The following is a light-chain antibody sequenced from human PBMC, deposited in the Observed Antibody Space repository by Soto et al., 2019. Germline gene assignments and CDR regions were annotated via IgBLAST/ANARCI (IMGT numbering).Light chain of an antibody. CDR2: ATS. CDR1: QSISSW. V-gene: IGKV1D-16*01. CDR3: QQYHNYPL. J-gene: IGKJ5*01. Sequence: DIQMPPSPSSLSASVRDRVTITCRARQSISSWLAWCHQRPEKAPKSLTYATSSLQSGVPSRFSGSGSGTDCTLPISSLPPEDFATYHCQQYHNYPLFGHGTRLEIK.